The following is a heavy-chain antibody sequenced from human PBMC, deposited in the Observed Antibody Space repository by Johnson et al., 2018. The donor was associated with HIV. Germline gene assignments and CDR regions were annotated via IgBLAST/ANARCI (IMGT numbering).Heavy chain of an antibody. Sequence: QVQLVESGGGVVQPGRSLRLSCAASGFTFSNYLMHWVRQAPGKGLEWVAFIRYDGSNKYYADSVKGRFTISRDNSKNTLYLQMNSLRAEDTAVYYCAKDRGPIVVVVAAIDAFDIWGQGTMVTVSS. J-gene: IGHJ3*02. CDR2: IRYDGSNK. CDR3: AKDRGPIVVVVAAIDAFDI. CDR1: GFTFSNYL. D-gene: IGHD2-15*01. V-gene: IGHV3-30*02.